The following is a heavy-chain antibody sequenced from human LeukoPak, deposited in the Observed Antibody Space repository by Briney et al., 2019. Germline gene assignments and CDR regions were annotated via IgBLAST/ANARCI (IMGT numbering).Heavy chain of an antibody. CDR3: ARVFDWLLSPTDY. CDR1: GYTFSSYW. Sequence: PGGSLRLSCAASGYTFSSYWMHWVREAPGKGLVWVSRINSDGSSTSYADSVKGRFTISRDNAKNTLYLQMNSLRAEDTAVYYCARVFDWLLSPTDYWGQGTLVTVSS. D-gene: IGHD3-9*01. V-gene: IGHV3-74*01. J-gene: IGHJ4*02. CDR2: INSDGSST.